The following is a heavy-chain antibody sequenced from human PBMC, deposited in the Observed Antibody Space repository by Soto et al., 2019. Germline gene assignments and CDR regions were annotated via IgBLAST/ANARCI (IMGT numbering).Heavy chain of an antibody. V-gene: IGHV3-33*01. CDR3: ARGGPNGSHFDY. CDR2: IWYDGSDK. CDR1: GFTFRNYG. J-gene: IGHJ4*02. Sequence: VQLVESGGGVVQPGKSVRLSCAASGFTFRNYGMHWVRQAPGKGLEWVAVIWYDGSDKYYVDSVKGRFTISRDNSKNTLYLRMNSLRAEDTAMYYCARGGPNGSHFDYWGQGTLVTVSS. D-gene: IGHD1-1*01.